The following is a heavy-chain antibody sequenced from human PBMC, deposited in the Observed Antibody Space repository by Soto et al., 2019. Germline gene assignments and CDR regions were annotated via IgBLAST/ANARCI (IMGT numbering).Heavy chain of an antibody. V-gene: IGHV2-5*02. CDR1: GFSLSTSGVG. D-gene: IGHD6-13*01. CDR3: AHGRGSSWYSYNWFDP. CDR2: IYWDDDK. Sequence: GSGPTLVNPTQTLTLTCTFSGFSLSTSGVGVGWIRQPPGKALEWLALIYWDDDKRYSPSLKSRLTITKDTSKNQVVLTMTNMDPVDTATYYCAHGRGSSWYSYNWFDPWGQGTLVTVSS. J-gene: IGHJ5*02.